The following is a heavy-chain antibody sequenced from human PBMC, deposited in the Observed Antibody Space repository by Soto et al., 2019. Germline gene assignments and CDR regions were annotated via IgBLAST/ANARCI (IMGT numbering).Heavy chain of an antibody. J-gene: IGHJ3*02. CDR3: ARDWAITMVRGGERPDAFDI. D-gene: IGHD3-10*01. Sequence: QVQLVESGGGVVQPGRSLRLSCAASGFTFSSYAMHWVRQAPGKGLEWVAIISYDGSNKYYADSVKGRFTISRDNSKNTXYXXMNSLRAEDTAVYYCARDWAITMVRGGERPDAFDIWGQGTMVTVSS. CDR2: ISYDGSNK. V-gene: IGHV3-30-3*01. CDR1: GFTFSSYA.